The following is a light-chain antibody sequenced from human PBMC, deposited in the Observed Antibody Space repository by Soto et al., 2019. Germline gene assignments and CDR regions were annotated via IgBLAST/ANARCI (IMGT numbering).Light chain of an antibody. V-gene: IGKV1-39*01. CDR1: QTISNY. Sequence: IQMTQSPSSLSASVGDRVTITFRASQTISNYLNWYQQKPGKAPKLLIYAASSLQSGVPSRFSGSGSGTDFTLTISSLQPEDFATFYCQQSYSTPITFGQGTRLEIK. CDR3: QQSYSTPIT. J-gene: IGKJ5*01. CDR2: AAS.